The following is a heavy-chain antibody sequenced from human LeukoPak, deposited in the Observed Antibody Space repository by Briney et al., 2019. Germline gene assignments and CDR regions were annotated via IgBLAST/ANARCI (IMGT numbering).Heavy chain of an antibody. J-gene: IGHJ3*02. V-gene: IGHV4-61*01. CDR1: GGSVSSGSYY. CDR2: IYYSGST. Sequence: SETLSLTCTVSGGSVSSGSYYWSWIRQPPGKGLEWIGYIYYSGSTNYNPSLKSRVTISVDTSKNQFSLKLSSVTAADTVVYYCARDSSVERAFDIWGQGTMVTVSS. CDR3: ARDSSVERAFDI. D-gene: IGHD6-19*01.